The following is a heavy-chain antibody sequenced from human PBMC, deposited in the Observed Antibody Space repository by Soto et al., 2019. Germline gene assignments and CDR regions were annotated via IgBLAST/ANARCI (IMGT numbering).Heavy chain of an antibody. J-gene: IGHJ4*02. V-gene: IGHV1-8*01. D-gene: IGHD5-12*01. CDR2: MNPNSGNT. CDR1: GYTFTSYD. Sequence: ASVKVSCKASGYTFTSYDINWVRQATGQGLEYLGWMNPNSGNTAYAQKFQGRVTITADISTSTAYMELSSLRSEDTAVYSCARESGYNFGPFDYWGQGALVTVSS. CDR3: ARESGYNFGPFDY.